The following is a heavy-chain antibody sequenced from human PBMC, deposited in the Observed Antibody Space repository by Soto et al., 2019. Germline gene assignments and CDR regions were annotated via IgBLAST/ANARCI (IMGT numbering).Heavy chain of an antibody. CDR2: ISYDGSNK. CDR3: VDGEYSSSS. V-gene: IGHV3-30-3*01. J-gene: IGHJ4*02. Sequence: GGSLRLSCAASGFTSSSYAMHWVRQAPGKGLEWVAVISYDGSNKYYADSVKGRFTISRDNSKNTLYLQMNSLRAEDTAVYYCVDGEYSSSSWGQGTLVTVSS. CDR1: GFTSSSYA. D-gene: IGHD6-6*01.